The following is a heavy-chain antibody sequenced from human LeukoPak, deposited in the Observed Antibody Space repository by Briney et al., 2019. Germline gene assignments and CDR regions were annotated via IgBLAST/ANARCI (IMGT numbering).Heavy chain of an antibody. V-gene: IGHV4-34*01. CDR3: ARETDPHDAFDI. Sequence: PGGSLRLSCAASGFTVSGNYMSWIRQPPGKGLEWIGEINHSGSTNYNPSLKSRVTISVDTSKNQFSLKLSSVTAADTAVYYCARETDPHDAFDIWGQGTMVTVSS. CDR2: INHSGST. CDR1: GFTVSGNY. J-gene: IGHJ3*02.